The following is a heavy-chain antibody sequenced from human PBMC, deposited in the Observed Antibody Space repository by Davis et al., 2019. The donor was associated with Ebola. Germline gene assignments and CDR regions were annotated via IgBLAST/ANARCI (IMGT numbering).Heavy chain of an antibody. D-gene: IGHD1-1*01. V-gene: IGHV4-59*01. Sequence: MPGGSLRLSCTLSGDSISTSSWSWIRQPPGKGLEWIGYISNIGWTNYNASLKSRVTIPVDTSKNHFSLRLSSVIAADTAVYYCARTTLPDPPSHYYFFMDVWGKGTTVTVSS. J-gene: IGHJ6*03. CDR3: ARTTLPDPPSHYYFFMDV. CDR2: ISNIGWT. CDR1: GDSISTSS.